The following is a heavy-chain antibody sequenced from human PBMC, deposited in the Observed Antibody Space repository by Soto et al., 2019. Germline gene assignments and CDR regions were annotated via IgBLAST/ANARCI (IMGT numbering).Heavy chain of an antibody. CDR2: INHSGST. CDR1: GGSFSGYY. J-gene: IGHJ5*02. V-gene: IGHV4-34*01. CDR3: ARGWRVFGRRPGCWFDP. Sequence: SETLSLTGAVYGGSFSGYYCSWIRQPPWKGLEWIGEINHSGSTNYNPSLKSRVTISVDTSKNQFSLKLSSVTAADTAVYYCARGWRVFGRRPGCWFDPRGQGPMVPV. D-gene: IGHD3-16*01.